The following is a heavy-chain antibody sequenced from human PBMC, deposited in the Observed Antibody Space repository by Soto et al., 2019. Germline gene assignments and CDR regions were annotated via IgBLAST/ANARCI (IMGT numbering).Heavy chain of an antibody. J-gene: IGHJ4*02. D-gene: IGHD1-1*01. V-gene: IGHV3-21*06. CDR1: GFPFTMFS. CDR2: ISSTTNYI. CDR3: ARESEDFNSNFDY. Sequence: GGSLRLSCAASGFPFTMFSMNWVRQSPGKGLEWVSSISSTTNYIYYGDSMKGRFTISRDNAKNSLYLEMNSLRAEDTAVYYCARESEDFNSNFDYWGQGTLVTL.